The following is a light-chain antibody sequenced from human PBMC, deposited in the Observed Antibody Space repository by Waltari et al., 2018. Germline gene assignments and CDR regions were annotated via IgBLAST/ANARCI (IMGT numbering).Light chain of an antibody. J-gene: IGLJ3*02. CDR1: SSDVGGYNY. Sequence: QSALTQPASVSGSPGQSLTISCTGTSSDVGGYNYVSWYQQHPGKAPKLMIFDVSNRPSGVSKRFSGSKSGNTASLTISGLQAEGEADYYCSSYISSSTLEVFGGGTRLTVL. CDR2: DVS. CDR3: SSYISSSTLEV. V-gene: IGLV2-14*03.